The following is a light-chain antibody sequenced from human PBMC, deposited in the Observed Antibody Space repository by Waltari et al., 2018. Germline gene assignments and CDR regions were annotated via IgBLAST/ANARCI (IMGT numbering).Light chain of an antibody. Sequence: DIQMTQSPSSLSASVGDRVTITCRASQDISNSLAWYQQKPGKAPKLLLYAASALESGVPSRFSGSGTGTDYTLTISSLQPEDFATYYCQHYYTSPMYTFGQGTKLDI. CDR2: AAS. J-gene: IGKJ2*01. CDR3: QHYYTSPMYT. V-gene: IGKV1-NL1*01. CDR1: QDISNS.